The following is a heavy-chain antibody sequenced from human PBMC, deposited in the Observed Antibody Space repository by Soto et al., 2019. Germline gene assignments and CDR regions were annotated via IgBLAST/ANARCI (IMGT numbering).Heavy chain of an antibody. CDR3: ARGGIVVVPAEPHFDY. Sequence: SQTLSLTCAISGDSVSSNSAAWNWIRQSPSRGLEWLGRTYYRSKWYNDYAVSVKSRITINPDTSKNQFSLQLNSVTPEDTAVYYCARGGIVVVPAEPHFDYWGQGTLVTSPQ. J-gene: IGHJ4*02. D-gene: IGHD2-2*01. CDR1: GDSVSSNSAA. CDR2: TYYRSKWYN. V-gene: IGHV6-1*01.